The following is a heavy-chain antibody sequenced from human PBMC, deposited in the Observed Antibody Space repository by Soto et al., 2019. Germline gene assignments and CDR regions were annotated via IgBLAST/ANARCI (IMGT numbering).Heavy chain of an antibody. Sequence: GXSQRLSSAASGFTFSSYAKHWVRQAPGKGLEWVAVISYDGSNKYYADSVKGRFTISRDNSKNTLYLQMNSLRAEDTAVYYCARAYEGDYFDYWGQGTLVTVSS. CDR2: ISYDGSNK. CDR3: ARAYEGDYFDY. CDR1: GFTFSSYA. J-gene: IGHJ4*02. V-gene: IGHV3-30-3*01. D-gene: IGHD3-16*01.